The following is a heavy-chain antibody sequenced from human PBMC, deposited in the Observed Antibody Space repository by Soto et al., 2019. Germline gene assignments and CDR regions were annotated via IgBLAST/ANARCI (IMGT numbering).Heavy chain of an antibody. CDR3: ARQQGYSSGWYPSNWFDP. J-gene: IGHJ5*02. CDR2: IYPGDSDT. V-gene: IGHV5-51*01. D-gene: IGHD6-19*01. CDR1: GYSFTSYW. Sequence: GESLKISCKGSGYSFTSYWIGWVRQMPGKGLEWMGIIYPGDSDTRYSPSFQGQVTISADKSISTAYLQWSSLKASDTAMYYCARQQGYSSGWYPSNWFDPWGQGTLVTVSS.